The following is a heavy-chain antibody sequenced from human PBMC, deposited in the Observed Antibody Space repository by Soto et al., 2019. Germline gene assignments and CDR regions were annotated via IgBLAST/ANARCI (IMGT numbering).Heavy chain of an antibody. J-gene: IGHJ1*01. V-gene: IGHV1-18*01. Sequence: QVQLVQSGREVKKPGDSVQVSCQASGYTFGLYEITWVRLAPGQGLEWMGWITPHNGNIKSAQKFQGRVTMTTDTSTTTAYLELRSLRSDDTAVYYCARGRGPGAMTGNEYFQHWGQGTLVTVSS. CDR3: ARGRGPGAMTGNEYFQH. CDR2: ITPHNGNI. CDR1: GYTFGLYE. D-gene: IGHD3-10*01.